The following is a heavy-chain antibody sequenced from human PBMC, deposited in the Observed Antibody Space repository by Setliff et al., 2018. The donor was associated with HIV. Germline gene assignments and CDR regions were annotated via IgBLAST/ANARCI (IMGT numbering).Heavy chain of an antibody. CDR3: AKDPSVTVTTI. D-gene: IGHD4-17*01. CDR2: IIPILGIA. J-gene: IGHJ3*02. Sequence: SVKVSCKASGGTFSSYAISWVRQAPGQGLEWMGGIIPILGIANYAQKFQGRVTMTTDTSTSTVYMKLRSLRSDDTAVYYCAKDPSVTVTTIWGQGTMVTVSS. V-gene: IGHV1-69*10. CDR1: GGTFSSYA.